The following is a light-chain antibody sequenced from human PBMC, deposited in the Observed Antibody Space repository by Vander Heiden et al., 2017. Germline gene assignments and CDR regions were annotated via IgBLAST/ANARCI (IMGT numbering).Light chain of an antibody. CDR2: EGS. CDR1: SSDVGSYNL. J-gene: IGLJ2*01. V-gene: IGLV2-23*03. CDR3: CSYAGSSTFVV. Sequence: FAPTPPASVSGSPGPYITISCTGTSSDVGSYNLVSWYQQHPGKAPKLRIYEGSKRPSGVSNRFTGSKSGNTAALTISGLQAEDEADYYCCSYAGSSTFVVFGGGTKLTVL.